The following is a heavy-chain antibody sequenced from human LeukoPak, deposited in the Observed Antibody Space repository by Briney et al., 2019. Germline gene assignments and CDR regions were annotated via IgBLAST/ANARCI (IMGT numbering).Heavy chain of an antibody. D-gene: IGHD3-10*01. CDR3: ARPLPTYYYGSGSAFDI. CDR1: GGSISSSSYY. V-gene: IGHV4-39*01. Sequence: SETLSLTCTVSGGSISSSSYYWGWIRQPPGKGLEWIGSIYYSRSTYYNPSLKSRVTISVDTSKNQFSLKLSSVTVADTAVYYCARPLPTYYYGSGSAFDIWGQGTMVTVSS. J-gene: IGHJ3*02. CDR2: IYYSRST.